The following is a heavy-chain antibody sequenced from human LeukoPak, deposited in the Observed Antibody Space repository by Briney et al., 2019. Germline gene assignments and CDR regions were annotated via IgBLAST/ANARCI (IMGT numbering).Heavy chain of an antibody. CDR3: AGTYYYDSSGIDY. Sequence: SETLSLTCTVSGGSISSSSYYWGWIRQPPGKGLEWIGSIYYSGSTYYNPSLKSRVTISVDTSKNQFSLKLSSVTAADTAVYYCAGTYYYDSSGIDYWGRGTLVTVSS. CDR2: IYYSGST. CDR1: GGSISSSSYY. D-gene: IGHD3-22*01. J-gene: IGHJ4*02. V-gene: IGHV4-39*01.